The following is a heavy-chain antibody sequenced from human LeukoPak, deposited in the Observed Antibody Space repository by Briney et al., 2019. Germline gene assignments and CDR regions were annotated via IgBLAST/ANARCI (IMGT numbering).Heavy chain of an antibody. CDR2: IIPIFGTA. V-gene: IGHV1-69*01. CDR1: GGTFSSYA. Sequence: SVKVSCKASGGTFSSYAISWVRQAPGQGLEWMGGIIPIFGTANYAQKFQGRVTITADESTSTAYMELSSLRSEDTAVYYCARSYYYDSSMAFDIWGQGTMVTVSS. D-gene: IGHD3-22*01. CDR3: ARSYYYDSSMAFDI. J-gene: IGHJ3*02.